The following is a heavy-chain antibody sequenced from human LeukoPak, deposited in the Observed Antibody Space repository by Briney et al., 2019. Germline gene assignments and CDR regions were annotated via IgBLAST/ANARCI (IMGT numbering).Heavy chain of an antibody. Sequence: SGTLSLSCTVSGGSISSYYWSWIRQPPGKGLEWIGYIYYSGSTNYNPSLKSRVTISLDTSKSQFSLKLSSVTAADTAVYYCARQMTGVIFDYWGQGTLVTVSS. V-gene: IGHV4-59*08. CDR2: IYYSGST. CDR1: GGSISSYY. CDR3: ARQMTGVIFDY. J-gene: IGHJ4*02. D-gene: IGHD3-10*01.